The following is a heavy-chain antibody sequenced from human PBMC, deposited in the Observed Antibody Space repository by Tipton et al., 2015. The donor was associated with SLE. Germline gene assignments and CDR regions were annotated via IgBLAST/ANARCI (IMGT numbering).Heavy chain of an antibody. D-gene: IGHD6-13*01. Sequence: SLRLSCTASGLNFAGHAMSWVRQAPGKGLEWISGVCGDSGSTYYADSVKGRFTISKDNSKNTLYLQMNSLRVEDTAMYYCARGGMSRNDYWGQGTLVTVSS. V-gene: IGHV3-23*01. J-gene: IGHJ4*02. CDR2: VCGDSGST. CDR3: ARGGMSRNDY. CDR1: GLNFAGHA.